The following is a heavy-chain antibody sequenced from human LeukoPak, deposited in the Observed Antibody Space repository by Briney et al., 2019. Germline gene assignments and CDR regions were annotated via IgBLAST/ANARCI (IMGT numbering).Heavy chain of an antibody. CDR2: IYHSGST. V-gene: IGHV4-38-2*02. Sequence: SETLSLTCTVSGYSINSGFYWGWIRQPPGKGLEWIGSIYHSGSTHYKSSLKSRVTISVDTSKNQLSLKLSSVTAADTAVYYCARDVVVVAATSHYFDYWGQGTLVTVSS. D-gene: IGHD2-15*01. J-gene: IGHJ4*02. CDR3: ARDVVVVAATSHYFDY. CDR1: GYSINSGFY.